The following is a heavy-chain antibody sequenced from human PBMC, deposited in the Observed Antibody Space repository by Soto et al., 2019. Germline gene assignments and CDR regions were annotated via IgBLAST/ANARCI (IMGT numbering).Heavy chain of an antibody. CDR1: GGSISSFY. V-gene: IGHV4-59*01. CDR3: ARVLGSGYISGGNWFAP. J-gene: IGHJ5*02. Sequence: QVQLQESGPGLVKPSETLFLTCTVSGGSISSFYGSWIRQPPGKGLEWIGNIYHSGRTNYNPSLQRRVTISIDTSKRPFSLKLSSVTAADTAVYFCARVLGSGYISGGNWFAPWGQGTLVTVSS. D-gene: IGHD5-12*01. CDR2: IYHSGRT.